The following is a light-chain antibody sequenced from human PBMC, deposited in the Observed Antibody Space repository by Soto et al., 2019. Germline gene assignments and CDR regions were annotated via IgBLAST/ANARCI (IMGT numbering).Light chain of an antibody. CDR3: QQFNSYPQT. Sequence: AIQLTQSPSSLSASVGDRVTITCRASQGISSALAGYQQKPGKAPKLLIYDASSLESGVPSRFSGSGSGTDFTLTISSLQPEDFATYYCQQFNSYPQTFGQGTKLEIK. CDR1: QGISSA. J-gene: IGKJ2*01. CDR2: DAS. V-gene: IGKV1-13*02.